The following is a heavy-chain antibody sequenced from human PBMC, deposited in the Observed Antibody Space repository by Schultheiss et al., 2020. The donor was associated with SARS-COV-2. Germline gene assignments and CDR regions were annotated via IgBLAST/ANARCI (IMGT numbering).Heavy chain of an antibody. J-gene: IGHJ6*02. CDR3: ARDGFDEYSSSSGMYV. V-gene: IGHV4-34*01. D-gene: IGHD6-6*01. Sequence: SETLSLTCAVYGGSFSGYYWSWIRQPPGKGLEWIGYIYYSGSTNYNPSLKSRVTISVDTSKNQFSLKLSSVTAADTAVYYCARDGFDEYSSSSGMYVWGQGTTVTVSS. CDR1: GGSFSGYY. CDR2: IYYSGST.